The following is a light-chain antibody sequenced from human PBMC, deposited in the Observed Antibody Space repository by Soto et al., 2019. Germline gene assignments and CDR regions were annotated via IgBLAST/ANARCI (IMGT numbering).Light chain of an antibody. V-gene: IGKV4-1*01. CDR1: QSVLYSPKNQKY. CDR3: EHYYSTPYN. J-gene: IGKJ2*01. CDR2: WAS. Sequence: DIVMTQSPDSLAVSLGESATINCKSSQSVLYSPKNQKYLACYQQKTGQQPKLLIYWASTRESQVPARFRGSVSGTDFALSTSSPQTEDEADYYCEHYYSTPYNFGHGTKLEI.